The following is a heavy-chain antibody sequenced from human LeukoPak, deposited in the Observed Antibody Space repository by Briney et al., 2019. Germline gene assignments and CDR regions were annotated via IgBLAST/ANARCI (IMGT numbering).Heavy chain of an antibody. CDR1: GYTFTSYY. Sequence: ASVKVSCKASGYTFTSYYMHWVRQAPGQGLEWRGIINPSGGRTSNAQKFQGRVTMTRDTSTSTVYMELSSLRSEDTAVYYCARVYPSGSYDYWGQGTLVTVSS. CDR3: ARVYPSGSYDY. CDR2: INPSGGRT. V-gene: IGHV1-46*01. D-gene: IGHD1-26*01. J-gene: IGHJ4*02.